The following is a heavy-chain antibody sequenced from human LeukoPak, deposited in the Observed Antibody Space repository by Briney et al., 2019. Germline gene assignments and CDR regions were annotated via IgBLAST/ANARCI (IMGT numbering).Heavy chain of an antibody. CDR3: ARQGEYCSSTSCYPGYYYYYMDV. Sequence: GESLKISCKGSGYSFTSYWIGWVRQMPGKGLEWMGIIYPGDSDTRYSPSFQGQVTISADKSISTAYLQWSSLKASDTAMYYCARQGEYCSSTSCYPGYYYYYMDVWGKGTTVTVSS. CDR1: GYSFTSYW. V-gene: IGHV5-51*01. J-gene: IGHJ6*03. D-gene: IGHD2-2*01. CDR2: IYPGDSDT.